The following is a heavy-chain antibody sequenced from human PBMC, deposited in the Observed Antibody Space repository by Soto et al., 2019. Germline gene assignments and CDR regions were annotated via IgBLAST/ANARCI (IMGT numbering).Heavy chain of an antibody. CDR2: INPNSGYT. CDR3: ARVIKRAVAGYDAFDI. D-gene: IGHD6-19*01. V-gene: IGHV1-46*01. Sequence: ALVKGSCKAPADTFTSYYKHLVRQAPGHGLEWMGIINPNSGYTRFAQTVPGKITMTTDTSTSTAYMELRSLRPDDTAVYYCARVIKRAVAGYDAFDIWGQGTMVTVSS. CDR1: ADTFTSYY. J-gene: IGHJ3*02.